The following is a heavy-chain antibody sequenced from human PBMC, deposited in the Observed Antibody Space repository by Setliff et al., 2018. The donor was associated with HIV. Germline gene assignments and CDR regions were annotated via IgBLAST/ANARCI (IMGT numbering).Heavy chain of an antibody. V-gene: IGHV1-3*01. CDR2: INAGNGNT. CDR3: AGDQSIAAADDDWYFDL. D-gene: IGHD6-13*01. CDR1: GYTFASYA. J-gene: IGHJ2*01. Sequence: ASVKVSCKASGYTFASYAMHWVRQAPGQRLEWMGWINAGNGNTKYSQKFQGRVTITRDTSASTAYMELSSLRSEDTAVYYCAGDQSIAAADDDWYFDLWGRGTLVTVSS.